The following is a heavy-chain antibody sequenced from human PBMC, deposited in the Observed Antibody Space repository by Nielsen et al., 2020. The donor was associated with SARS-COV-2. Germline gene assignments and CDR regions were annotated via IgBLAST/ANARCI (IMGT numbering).Heavy chain of an antibody. V-gene: IGHV3-33*01. CDR2: IWFDGSDK. J-gene: IGHJ3*02. D-gene: IGHD2-2*02. Sequence: VRQAPGKGLEWVAVIWFDGSDKYYADFVKDRFTISRDNAKNSLYLQMNSLRAEDTAVYYCARGHSYCSSTSCYMGIDAFDIWGQGTMVTVSS. CDR3: ARGHSYCSSTSCYMGIDAFDI.